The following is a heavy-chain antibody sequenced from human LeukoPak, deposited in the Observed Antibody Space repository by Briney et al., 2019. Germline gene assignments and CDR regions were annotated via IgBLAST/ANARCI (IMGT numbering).Heavy chain of an antibody. J-gene: IGHJ4*02. Sequence: GGSLRLSCAASRFIFSSYAMNWVRQAPGKGLEWVSSISGSGGSTYYADSVKGRFTFSRDNSKNTLCLQMNSLRAEDTAVYYCAKTPSSGYYFDQWGQGTLVTVSS. CDR2: ISGSGGST. V-gene: IGHV3-23*01. D-gene: IGHD5-12*01. CDR1: RFIFSSYA. CDR3: AKTPSSGYYFDQ.